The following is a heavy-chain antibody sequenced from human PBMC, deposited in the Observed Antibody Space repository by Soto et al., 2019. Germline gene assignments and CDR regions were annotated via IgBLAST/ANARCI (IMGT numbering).Heavy chain of an antibody. V-gene: IGHV2-5*02. Sequence: QLTLKESGPTLVKPTQTLTLTCTFSGLSLSTSGVGVGWFRQPPGKALEWLALIYWDDDKRYSPSLKSRLTIPKDTSKNRVVLTMTNMGPVDTATYCCAHGRAYCSGGSCYSIWFDPWGQGTLVTVSS. CDR1: GLSLSTSGVG. J-gene: IGHJ5*02. CDR2: IYWDDDK. D-gene: IGHD2-15*01. CDR3: AHGRAYCSGGSCYSIWFDP.